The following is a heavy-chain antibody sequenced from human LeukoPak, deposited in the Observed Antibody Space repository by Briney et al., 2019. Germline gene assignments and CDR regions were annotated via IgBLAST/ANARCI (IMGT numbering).Heavy chain of an antibody. Sequence: SETLSLTCAVYGGSFSGYYWSWLRQPPGKGLEWIGEINHSGSTNYNPSLKSRVTISVDTSKNQFSLKLSSVTAADTAVYYCARAGEYSSGPHFDYWGQGTLVTVSS. D-gene: IGHD6-19*01. CDR3: ARAGEYSSGPHFDY. CDR2: INHSGST. J-gene: IGHJ4*02. CDR1: GGSFSGYY. V-gene: IGHV4-34*01.